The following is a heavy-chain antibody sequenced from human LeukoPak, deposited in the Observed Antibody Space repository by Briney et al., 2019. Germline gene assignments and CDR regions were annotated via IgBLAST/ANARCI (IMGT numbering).Heavy chain of an antibody. Sequence: GGSLRLSCAASGFTFSDHYMDWVRQAPGKGLEWVGRTRNKANSYTTEYAASVRGRFTISRDDSKNSLYLQMNSLKTEDTAVYYCARAPRDGTFLFDYWGQGTLVTVSS. D-gene: IGHD5-24*01. CDR1: GFTFSDHY. V-gene: IGHV3-72*01. J-gene: IGHJ4*02. CDR3: ARAPRDGTFLFDY. CDR2: TRNKANSYTT.